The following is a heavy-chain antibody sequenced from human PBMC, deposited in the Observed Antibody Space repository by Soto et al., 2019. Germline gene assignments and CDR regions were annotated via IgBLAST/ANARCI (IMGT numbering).Heavy chain of an antibody. J-gene: IGHJ6*03. Sequence: SETLSLTCTVSGGPIISSNYYWGWIRQPPGKGLEWIGSLYYSGSTYYNPSLKRRVTTSVDTPKNQFSLKLSSVTAADTAVYYCARDYYDYIWGSYRSRYYYMDVWGKGTTVTVSS. D-gene: IGHD3-16*02. CDR2: LYYSGST. CDR3: ARDYYDYIWGSYRSRYYYMDV. CDR1: GGPIISSNYY. V-gene: IGHV4-39*01.